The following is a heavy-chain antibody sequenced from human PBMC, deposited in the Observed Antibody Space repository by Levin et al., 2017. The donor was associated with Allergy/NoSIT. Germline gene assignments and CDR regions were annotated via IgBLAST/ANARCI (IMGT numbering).Heavy chain of an antibody. V-gene: IGHV2-5*02. D-gene: IGHD6-6*01. CDR3: AHLRQYSSSSGFDY. CDR2: IYWDDDK. J-gene: IGHJ4*02. Sequence: SGPTLVKPTQTLTLTCTFSGFSLSASGVGVGWIRQPPRKALEWLALIYWDDDKRYSPSLRSRLTITKDTSKNQVVLTMTNMDPVDTATYYCAHLRQYSSSSGFDYWGQGTLVTVSS. CDR1: GFSLSASGVG.